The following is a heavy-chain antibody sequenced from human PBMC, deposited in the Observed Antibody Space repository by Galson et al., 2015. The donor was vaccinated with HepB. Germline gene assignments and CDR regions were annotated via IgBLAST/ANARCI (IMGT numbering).Heavy chain of an antibody. D-gene: IGHD3-10*01. CDR3: AREPVSFGNGPNYYYSGTDV. Sequence: SLRLSCAASGFTFSSYSMNWVRQAPGKGLEWVSSISSSSSYIYYADSVKGRFTISRDNAKNSLYLQMNSLRAEDTAVYYCAREPVSFGNGPNYYYSGTDVWGQGTPVTVSS. CDR1: GFTFSSYS. J-gene: IGHJ6*02. V-gene: IGHV3-21*01. CDR2: ISSSSSYI.